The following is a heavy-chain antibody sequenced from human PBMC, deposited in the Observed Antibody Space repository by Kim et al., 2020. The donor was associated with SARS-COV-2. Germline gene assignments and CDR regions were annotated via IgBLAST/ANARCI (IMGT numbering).Heavy chain of an antibody. J-gene: IGHJ6*02. V-gene: IGHV3-30*04. D-gene: IGHD5-18*01. CDR3: AREVWIQLSFYCYYGMDV. CDR1: GFTFSTYA. CDR2: ISYDGSNK. Sequence: GGSLRLSCAASGFTFSTYAMHWVRQAPGKGLEWVAVISYDGSNKYYADSVKGRFSVSRDNSKNTVYLELNSLRAEDTAVYYCAREVWIQLSFYCYYGMDVWGQGTTVTVSS.